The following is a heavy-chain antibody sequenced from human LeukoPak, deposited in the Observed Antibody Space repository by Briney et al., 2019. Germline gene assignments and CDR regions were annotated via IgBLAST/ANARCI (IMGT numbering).Heavy chain of an antibody. J-gene: IGHJ4*02. D-gene: IGHD1-26*01. Sequence: GGSLRLSCAAPGFTFSSYWMSWVRQAPGKGLEWVANIKQDGSEKYYVDSVKGRFTISRDNAKNSLYLQMNSLRAEDTAVYYCASILTGAAKDWGQGTLVTVSS. CDR3: ASILTGAAKD. CDR1: GFTFSSYW. CDR2: IKQDGSEK. V-gene: IGHV3-7*01.